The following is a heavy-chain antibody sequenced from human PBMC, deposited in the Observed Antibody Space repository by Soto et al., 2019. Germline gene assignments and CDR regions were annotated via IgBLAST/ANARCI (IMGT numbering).Heavy chain of an antibody. V-gene: IGHV3-53*01. CDR3: ATGLDTSKSGY. Sequence: VQLVESGGGLIQPGGSLRLPCAATGFTVSNNHMTWVRQAPGRGPEWVSSVYHGGNTFHADFVKGRFAICRYNSQNMLYLQMDSQKAEDTTVYYCATGLDTSKSGYWGQGTLVTVSS. CDR2: VYHGGNT. CDR1: GFTVSNNH. D-gene: IGHD5-18*01. J-gene: IGHJ4*02.